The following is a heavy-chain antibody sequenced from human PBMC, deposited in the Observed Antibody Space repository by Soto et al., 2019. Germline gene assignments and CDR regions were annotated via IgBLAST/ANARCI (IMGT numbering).Heavy chain of an antibody. J-gene: IGHJ4*02. CDR3: RAAAY. CDR1: GFTFSNAW. CDR2: IKSKTTGGTT. Sequence: EVQLVESGGGLVRPGGSLRLSCAGSGFTFSNAWMNWVRQAPGKGLEWVGRIKSKTTGGTTDYAAPVKGRFSISRDDSKNTVYLQMNSPKTEDTAVYYCRAAAYWGQGTLVIVSS. V-gene: IGHV3-15*07. D-gene: IGHD2-2*01.